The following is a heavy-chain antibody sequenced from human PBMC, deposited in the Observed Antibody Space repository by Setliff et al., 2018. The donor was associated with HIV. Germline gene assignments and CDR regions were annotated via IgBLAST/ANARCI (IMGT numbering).Heavy chain of an antibody. CDR1: GFSISSRYY. J-gene: IGHJ4*02. CDR3: ARHEPHYNFWGGDFDY. D-gene: IGHD3-3*01. Sequence: SETLSLTCDVSGFSISSRYYWGWIRQPPGKGLEWIGYIYYTGSTYYNPSLKSRVTISVDTSKNQLSLKLGSVTAADTAVYYCARHEPHYNFWGGDFDYWGQGTLVTVSS. CDR2: IYYTGST. V-gene: IGHV4-38-2*01.